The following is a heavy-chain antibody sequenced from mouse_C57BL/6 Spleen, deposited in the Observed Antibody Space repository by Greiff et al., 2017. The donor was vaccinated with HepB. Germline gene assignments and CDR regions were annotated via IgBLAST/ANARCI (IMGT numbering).Heavy chain of an antibody. V-gene: IGHV6-6*01. CDR3: ALWSDYAMDY. J-gene: IGHJ4*01. D-gene: IGHD1-1*02. CDR2: IRNKANNHAT. CDR1: GFTFSDAW. Sequence: EVQGVESGGGLVQPGGSMKLSCAASGFTFSDAWMDWVRQSPEKGLEWVAEIRNKANNHATYYAESVKGRFTISRDDSKSSVYLQMNSLRAEDTGIYYCALWSDYAMDYWGQGTSVTVSS.